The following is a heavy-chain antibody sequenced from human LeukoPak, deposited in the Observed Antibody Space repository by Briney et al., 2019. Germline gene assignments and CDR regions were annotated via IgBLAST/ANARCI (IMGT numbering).Heavy chain of an antibody. V-gene: IGHV1-18*01. D-gene: IGHD6-13*01. J-gene: IGHJ4*02. CDR3: ARDPHVVEAAGQVDY. Sequence: ASVKVSCKASGGTFSSYAISWVRQAPGQGPEWMGWICAYNGNTNYAQKFQGRVTMTTDTSTSTGYMELRSLRSDDTAVYYCARDPHVVEAAGQVDYWGQGTLVTVSS. CDR2: ICAYNGNT. CDR1: GGTFSSYA.